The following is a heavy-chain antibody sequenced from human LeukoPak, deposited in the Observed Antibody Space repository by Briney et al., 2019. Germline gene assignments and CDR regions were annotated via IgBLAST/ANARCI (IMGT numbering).Heavy chain of an antibody. CDR1: GGTFSSNA. CDR2: IIPIFGTA. V-gene: IGHV1-69*05. J-gene: IGHJ4*02. D-gene: IGHD4-17*01. CDR3: ASKTEGHYGRETYYFDY. Sequence: GASVKVSCKASGGTFSSNAISWVRQAPGQGLELVGGIIPIFGTANYAQKFQGRVTITTYESTSTASMELSSLRSEDTAVSYCASKTEGHYGRETYYFDYWGQGTLVTVSS.